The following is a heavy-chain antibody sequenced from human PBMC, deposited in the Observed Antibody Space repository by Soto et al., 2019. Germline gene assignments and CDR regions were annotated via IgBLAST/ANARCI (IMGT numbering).Heavy chain of an antibody. CDR1: GFTFSSYS. Sequence: EVPLLESGGGLVQPGGSLRLSCAGSGFTFSSYSMSWVRQAPGKGLEWVSSLSPSGGNTYYADSVKGRFTISRANPKNTLYLQMNSVRAEDTAVYYCAEVEPGHCNSYSCREFAYWGPGTLVTVSS. V-gene: IGHV3-23*01. CDR2: LSPSGGNT. J-gene: IGHJ4*02. D-gene: IGHD2-2*01. CDR3: AEVEPGHCNSYSCREFAY.